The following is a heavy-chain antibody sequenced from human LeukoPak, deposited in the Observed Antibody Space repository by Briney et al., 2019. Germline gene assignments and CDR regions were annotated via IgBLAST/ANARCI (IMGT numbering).Heavy chain of an antibody. CDR1: GGSISSYY. J-gene: IGHJ4*02. CDR2: IYYSGST. D-gene: IGHD6-19*01. V-gene: IGHV4-59*01. Sequence: SETLSLTCTVSGGSISSYYWSWIRQPPGKGLEWIGYIYYSGSTNYNPSLKSRVTISVDTSKNQFSLKLSSVTAADTAVYYCARAQSYSSGWYVYWGQGTLVTVSS. CDR3: ARAQSYSSGWYVY.